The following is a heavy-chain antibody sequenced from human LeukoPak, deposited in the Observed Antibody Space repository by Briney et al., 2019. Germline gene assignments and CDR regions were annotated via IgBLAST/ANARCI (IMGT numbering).Heavy chain of an antibody. Sequence: GGSLRLSCAASGFIFSNYGMHWVRQAPGKGLEWVAFIRYDGTNKYYADSVKGRFTISRDNSKSTHYLQLNSLRAEDTAVYHCARDYDFGSGSESLGALDIWGQGTMVTVSS. CDR3: ARDYDFGSGSESLGALDI. CDR2: IRYDGTNK. V-gene: IGHV3-30*02. CDR1: GFIFSNYG. J-gene: IGHJ3*02. D-gene: IGHD3-10*01.